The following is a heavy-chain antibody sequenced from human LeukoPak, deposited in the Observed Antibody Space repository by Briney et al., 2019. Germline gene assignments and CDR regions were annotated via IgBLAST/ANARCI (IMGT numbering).Heavy chain of an antibody. CDR3: AKMARYSSSWADC. CDR1: GFTFSSYA. V-gene: IGHV3-23*01. J-gene: IGHJ4*02. CDR2: ISGSGGDT. Sequence: PGGSLRLSCAASGFTFSSYAMAWVRQAPGKGLEWVSGISGSGGDTYYADSVKGRFTVSRDNSKNTLHLQMNSLRAEDTAVYYCAKMARYSSSWADCWGQGTLVTVSS. D-gene: IGHD6-13*01.